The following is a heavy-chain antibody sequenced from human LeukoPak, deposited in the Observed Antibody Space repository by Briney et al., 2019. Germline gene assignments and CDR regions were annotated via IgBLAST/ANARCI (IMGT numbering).Heavy chain of an antibody. D-gene: IGHD6-13*01. Sequence: GGSLRLSCAASGFTFSSYAMSWVRQAPGKGLEWVSAISGSGGSTYYADSVKGRFTIPRDNSKNTLYLQMNSLRAEDTAVYYCAKAPVPGIAAAGTNYRGQGTPVTVSS. CDR3: AKAPVPGIAAAGTNY. CDR1: GFTFSSYA. CDR2: ISGSGGST. J-gene: IGHJ4*02. V-gene: IGHV3-23*01.